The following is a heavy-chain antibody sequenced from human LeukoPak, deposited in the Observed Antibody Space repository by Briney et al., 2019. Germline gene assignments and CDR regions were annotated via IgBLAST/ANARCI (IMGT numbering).Heavy chain of an antibody. CDR3: ARQLYDSSGFPPYHRDYYMDV. CDR1: GGSISSSSYY. J-gene: IGHJ6*03. D-gene: IGHD3-22*01. CDR2: IYYSGST. V-gene: IGHV4-39*01. Sequence: SETLSLTCTVSGGSISSSSYYWGWIRQPPGKGLEWIENIYYSGSTYYNPSLKSRVTIFVDTSKNQFSLKLSSVTAADTAVYYCARQLYDSSGFPPYHRDYYMDVWGKGTTVTVSS.